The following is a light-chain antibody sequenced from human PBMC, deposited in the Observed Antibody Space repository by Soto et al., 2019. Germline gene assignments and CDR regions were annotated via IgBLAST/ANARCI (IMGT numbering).Light chain of an antibody. CDR3: QQSYSTPPIT. CDR1: QSISTY. J-gene: IGKJ5*01. Sequence: DILMTQSPSSLSASVGYRVTITCRLSQSISTYLNWYQQKRGKAPNLLIYAASSLQSGVPPRFSGSGSGTDFTLTISSLQPEDFATYYCQQSYSTPPITFGQGTRLEI. V-gene: IGKV1-39*01. CDR2: AAS.